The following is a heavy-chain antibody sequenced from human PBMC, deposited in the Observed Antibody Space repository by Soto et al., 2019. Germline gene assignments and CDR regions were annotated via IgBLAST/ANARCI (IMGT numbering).Heavy chain of an antibody. CDR3: ATGGVFGKWGHTSPFSYGMDV. D-gene: IGHD3-10*01. CDR1: GYTFTDLS. Sequence: ASVKVSCKVSGYTFTDLSVHWVRQSPGKGLEWMGGFDPEEDETIYAQKFKGRVAMTEDTSTDTAYMELSSLRSEDTAMYYCATGGVFGKWGHTSPFSYGMDVWGQGTAVTVSS. J-gene: IGHJ6*02. CDR2: FDPEEDET. V-gene: IGHV1-24*01.